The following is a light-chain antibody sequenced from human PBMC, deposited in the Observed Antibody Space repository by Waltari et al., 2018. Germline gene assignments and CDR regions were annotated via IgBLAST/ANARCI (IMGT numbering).Light chain of an antibody. CDR2: EAS. Sequence: DIQMTQSPSTLSASVGDRVTITCRASQGIGNWLAWYQQKPGKAPKLLIYEASTLKSGVPSRFSGSGSGTEFTLTVSSLQPDDFATYYCQQYTLYWTFGQGTKVEIK. CDR3: QQYTLYWT. V-gene: IGKV1-5*03. J-gene: IGKJ1*01. CDR1: QGIGNW.